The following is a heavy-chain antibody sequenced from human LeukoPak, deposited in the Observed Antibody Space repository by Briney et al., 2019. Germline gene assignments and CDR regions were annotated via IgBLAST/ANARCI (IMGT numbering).Heavy chain of an antibody. CDR1: GYRFTIYW. CDR3: ARPVSSSLFDY. CDR2: IYPGDSDI. D-gene: IGHD6-6*01. Sequence: GESLKISCKGSGYRFTIYWIGWVRQMPGRGLEWIGIIYPGDSDIRYSPSFQGQVNISADKSISTAYLQWSSLKASDTAMYYCARPVSSSLFDYWGQGTLVTVSS. V-gene: IGHV5-51*01. J-gene: IGHJ4*02.